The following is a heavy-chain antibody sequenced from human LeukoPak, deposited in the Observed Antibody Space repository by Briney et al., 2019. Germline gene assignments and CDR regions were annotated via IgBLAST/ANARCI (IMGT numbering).Heavy chain of an antibody. Sequence: PSETLSLTCTVSGGSISSSSYYWDWIRQPPGKGLEWIGSIYYSGSTYYNPSLKSRVTISVDASKNQFSLKLSSVTAADTAVYYCARQIRHYFDYWGQGTLVTVSS. CDR1: GGSISSSSYY. V-gene: IGHV4-39*01. CDR2: IYYSGST. J-gene: IGHJ4*02. CDR3: ARQIRHYFDY.